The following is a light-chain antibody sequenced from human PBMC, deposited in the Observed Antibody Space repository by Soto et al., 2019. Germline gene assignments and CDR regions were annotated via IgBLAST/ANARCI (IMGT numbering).Light chain of an antibody. Sequence: EIVVTQSPGTLSLSPGERATLSCSASQSVSSSYLAWYQQKPVQAPRLLIYATSSRATGIPDRFSGSGSGTDFTLTISRLEPEDFAVYYCQQYGSSSWTFGQGTKV. V-gene: IGKV3-20*01. CDR1: QSVSSSY. CDR2: ATS. CDR3: QQYGSSSWT. J-gene: IGKJ1*01.